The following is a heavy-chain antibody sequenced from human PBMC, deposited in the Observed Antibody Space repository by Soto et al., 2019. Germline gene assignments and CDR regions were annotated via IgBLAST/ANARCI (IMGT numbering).Heavy chain of an antibody. CDR1: GGTFSSYA. CDR3: ASATGDLGYFDY. J-gene: IGHJ4*02. D-gene: IGHD7-27*01. Sequence: GASVKVSCKASGGTFSSYAISWVRQAPGQGLEWMGGIIPIFGTANYAQKFQGRVTITADESTSTAYMELSSLRSEDTAVYYCASATGDLGYFDYWGQGTLVTVSS. CDR2: IIPIFGTA. V-gene: IGHV1-69*13.